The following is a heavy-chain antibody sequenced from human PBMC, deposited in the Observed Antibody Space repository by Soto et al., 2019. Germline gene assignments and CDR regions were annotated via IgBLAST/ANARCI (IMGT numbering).Heavy chain of an antibody. J-gene: IGHJ4*02. Sequence: QVQLVESGGGVVQPGRSLRLSCAVSGFTFSSYGMHWVRQAPGKGLEWVAVIWDNGSNKYYADSVKGRLTISRDNSRNTLYLQMNSLRAEDTAAYYCAREFLSSSGRGGYWGQGSLVTVTS. CDR1: GFTFSSYG. V-gene: IGHV3-33*01. CDR2: IWDNGSNK. D-gene: IGHD6-19*01. CDR3: AREFLSSSGRGGY.